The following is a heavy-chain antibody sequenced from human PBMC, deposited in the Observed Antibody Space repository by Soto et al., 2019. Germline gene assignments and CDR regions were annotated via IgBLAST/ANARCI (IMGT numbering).Heavy chain of an antibody. CDR3: ARTTAVPNTLRSRYFFDY. D-gene: IGHD4-17*01. Sequence: CETLSLTSSVSGGSVSNKTYYWSWIRQPPGKRLEWIGYVYYSGTTNYNPSLESRVTISVDLSKNQFSLRLSSVTTADTALYYCARTTAVPNTLRSRYFFDYWGQGTLVTVSS. CDR2: VYYSGTT. V-gene: IGHV4-61*01. CDR1: GGSVSNKTYY. J-gene: IGHJ4*02.